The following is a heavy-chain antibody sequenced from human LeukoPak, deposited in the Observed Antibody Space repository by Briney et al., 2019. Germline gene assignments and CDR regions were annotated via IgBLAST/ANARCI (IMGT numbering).Heavy chain of an antibody. J-gene: IGHJ4*02. CDR3: ARAEIVVVPAAMDY. D-gene: IGHD2-2*01. V-gene: IGHV1-18*01. CDR1: GYTFTSYG. CDR2: ISAYNGNT. Sequence: ASVKVSCKASGYTFTSYGISWVRQAPGQGLEWMGWISAYNGNTNYAQKLQGRVTMTTDTSTSTAYMELRSLRSDDTAVYYCARAEIVVVPAAMDYWGQGTLVTVSS.